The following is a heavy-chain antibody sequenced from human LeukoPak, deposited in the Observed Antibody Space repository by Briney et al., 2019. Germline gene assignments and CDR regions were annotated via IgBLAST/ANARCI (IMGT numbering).Heavy chain of an antibody. CDR3: ARDCCSSWYAGY. CDR1: GFTFSSYS. Sequence: GGSLRLSCAASGFTFSSYSMNWVRQAPGKGLEWVSFLYSGGSTYYADSVKGRFTISRDNSKNTLYLQMNSLRAEDTAMYYCARDCCSSWYAGYWGQGTLVTVSS. V-gene: IGHV3-66*01. D-gene: IGHD6-13*01. J-gene: IGHJ4*02. CDR2: LYSGGST.